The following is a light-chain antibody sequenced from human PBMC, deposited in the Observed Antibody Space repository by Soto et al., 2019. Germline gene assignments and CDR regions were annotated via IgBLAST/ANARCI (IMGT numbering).Light chain of an antibody. V-gene: IGKV3-20*01. Sequence: EIVLTQSPGTLSLSPGERATLSCRASQSVSSSFLAWYQQKPGQAPRLLIYGASSRATGIPDRFSGSGSGTDFTLTISRLEPEDCAVYYCQQYDRSPWTFGQGAKVEIK. CDR2: GAS. CDR1: QSVSSSF. J-gene: IGKJ1*01. CDR3: QQYDRSPWT.